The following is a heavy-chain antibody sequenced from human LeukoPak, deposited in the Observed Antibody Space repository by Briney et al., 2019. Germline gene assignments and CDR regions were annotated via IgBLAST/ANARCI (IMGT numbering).Heavy chain of an antibody. CDR1: GGSFSGYY. Sequence: PSETLSLTCAVYGGSFSGYYWSWIRQPPGKGLEWIGEINHSGSTNYNPSLKSRVTISVDTSKNQFSLKLSSVTAADTAVYYCARYRERQYYGSGSDDWFDPWGQGTLVTVSS. CDR3: ARYRERQYYGSGSDDWFDP. J-gene: IGHJ5*02. CDR2: INHSGST. V-gene: IGHV4-34*01. D-gene: IGHD3-10*01.